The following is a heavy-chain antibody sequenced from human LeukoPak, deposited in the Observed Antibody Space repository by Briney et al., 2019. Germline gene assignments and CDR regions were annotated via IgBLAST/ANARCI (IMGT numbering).Heavy chain of an antibody. CDR1: GFTFSSYW. D-gene: IGHD1-26*01. CDR2: IREDGNIT. CDR3: ARNFVGTSTSDFDS. Sequence: SGGALRLACAASGFTFSSYWMHWGGQVPGKRLVWVSRIREDGNITNYEDSVKGRFTIFRDNDRNTLYLQMHSLRAEDTAIYYCARNFVGTSTSDFDSWGQGTQVTVSS. J-gene: IGHJ4*02. V-gene: IGHV3-74*01.